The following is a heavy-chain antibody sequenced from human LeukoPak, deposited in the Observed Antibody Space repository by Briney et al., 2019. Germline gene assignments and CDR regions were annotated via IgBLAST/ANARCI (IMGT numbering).Heavy chain of an antibody. CDR2: IYSGGRS. D-gene: IGHD1-26*01. V-gene: IGHV3-66*01. CDR3: ARNVGY. Sequence: GGSLRLSCAASGFTVNSNYMSWVRQAPGKGLEWVSIIYSGGRSDYADSVKGRFTISRDNSKNTLYLQMNSLRAEDTAVYYCARNVGYWGQGTLVTVSS. J-gene: IGHJ4*02. CDR1: GFTVNSNY.